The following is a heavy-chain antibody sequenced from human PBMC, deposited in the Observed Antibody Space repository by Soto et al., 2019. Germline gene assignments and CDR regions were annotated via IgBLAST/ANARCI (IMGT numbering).Heavy chain of an antibody. V-gene: IGHV4-30-4*01. CDR1: GGSINSGDYY. J-gene: IGHJ5*02. Sequence: SETLSLTCTVSGGSINSGDYYWSWIRQPPGKGLEWIGYIYNSGSTYYNPSLKSRVTISVDTSKNQFSLTLSSLAAADTAVYNCHTAPSQVPFDPWGPGTLVTVSS. CDR3: HTAPSQVPFDP. CDR2: IYNSGST.